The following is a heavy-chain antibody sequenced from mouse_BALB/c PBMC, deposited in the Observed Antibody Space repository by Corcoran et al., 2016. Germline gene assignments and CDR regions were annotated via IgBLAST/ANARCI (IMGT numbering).Heavy chain of an antibody. D-gene: IGHD2-1*01. J-gene: IGHJ4*01. CDR1: GYTFTSYV. CDR2: INPYNDGT. CDR3: ARSNGNYVGAMDY. Sequence: EVQLQQSGPELVKPGASVKMSCKASGYTFTSYVMHWVKQKPGQGLEWIGYINPYNDGTKYNEKFKGKATLTSDKSSSTAYMELSSLTSEDSAVYYCARSNGNYVGAMDYWGQGTSVTVSS. V-gene: IGHV1S136*01.